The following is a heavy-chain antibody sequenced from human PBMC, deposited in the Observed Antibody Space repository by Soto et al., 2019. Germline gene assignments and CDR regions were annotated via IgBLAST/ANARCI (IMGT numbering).Heavy chain of an antibody. J-gene: IGHJ5*02. V-gene: IGHV4-59*01. CDR1: GGSISSYY. Sequence: PSETLSLTCTVSGGSISSYYWNWIRQPPGKGLEWIGYIYYSGSSKYNPSLKSRVTISVDTSKNQFSLKLSSGTAADTAVYYCARDRLANWFDPWGQGTLVTVSS. CDR2: IYYSGSS. D-gene: IGHD3-9*01. CDR3: ARDRLANWFDP.